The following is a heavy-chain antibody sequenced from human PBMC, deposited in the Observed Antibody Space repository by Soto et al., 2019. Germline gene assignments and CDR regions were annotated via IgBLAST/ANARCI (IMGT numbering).Heavy chain of an antibody. D-gene: IGHD5-12*01. V-gene: IGHV1-69*01. CDR3: ARGVASSD. CDR1: GLPFRSDS. J-gene: IGHJ4*02. CDR2: IIPISRTP. Sequence: QVQLVQSEAEVTKPGSSVKVSCKSSGLPFRSDSISWVRQAPGQGLEWMGGIIPISRTPTYAQKFQGRVTISADESTRTAYMEVTSLTFEDTAVYYCARGVASSDWGQGTLVTVSS.